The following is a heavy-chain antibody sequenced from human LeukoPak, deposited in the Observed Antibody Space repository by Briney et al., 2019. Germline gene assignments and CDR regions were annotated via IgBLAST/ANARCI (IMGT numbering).Heavy chain of an antibody. V-gene: IGHV3-48*01. CDR3: ATSVGALDH. CDR2: ITGNSATI. CDR1: GVTFNIYS. D-gene: IGHD1-26*01. J-gene: IGHJ5*02. Sequence: GGSLRLSCAASGVTFNIYSMNWVRQAPGKRLEWLSYITGNSATINYADSVKGRFTISRDNARNSLYPQMNSLRVEDTAVYYCATSVGALDHWGQGTLVTVSS.